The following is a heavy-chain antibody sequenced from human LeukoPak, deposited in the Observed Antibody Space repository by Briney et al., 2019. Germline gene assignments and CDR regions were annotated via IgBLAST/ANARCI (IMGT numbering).Heavy chain of an antibody. V-gene: IGHV3-21*01. CDR1: GFTFSSYS. CDR2: ISSSSSYI. CDR3: ARDDDYGGHAASFRDY. J-gene: IGHJ4*02. D-gene: IGHD4-23*01. Sequence: PGGSLRLSCAASGFTFSSYSMNWVRQAPGKGLEWVSSISSSSSYIYYADSVKGRFTISRDNAKNSLYLQMNSLRAEDTAVYYCARDDDYGGHAASFRDYWGQGTLVTVSS.